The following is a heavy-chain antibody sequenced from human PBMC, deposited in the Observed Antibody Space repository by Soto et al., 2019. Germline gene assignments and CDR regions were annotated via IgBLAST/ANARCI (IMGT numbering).Heavy chain of an antibody. Sequence: GASVKVSCKASGYMFPSYGITCVRQGPGQGLEWMGRISGYNGNTNYAQKFQGRVTMTRDTSTSTVYMELSSLRSEDTAVYYCANNWNYDYGMAVWGQGTTVTVSS. CDR2: ISGYNGNT. V-gene: IGHV1-18*01. CDR1: GYMFPSYG. J-gene: IGHJ6*02. CDR3: ANNWNYDYGMAV. D-gene: IGHD1-20*01.